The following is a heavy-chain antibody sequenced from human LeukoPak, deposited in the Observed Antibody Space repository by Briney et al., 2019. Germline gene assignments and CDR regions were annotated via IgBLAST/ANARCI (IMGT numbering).Heavy chain of an antibody. CDR2: IYYSGST. Sequence: PSETLSLTCTVSGGSIRSYYWSWIRQPPGKGLEWIGYIYYSGSTNYNPSLKSRVTISVETSKNEFFLKLRSVTAADTAVYYCARSGGSGSYGLWGQGTLVTVSS. V-gene: IGHV4-59*01. D-gene: IGHD3-10*01. CDR1: GGSIRSYY. CDR3: ARSGGSGSYGL. J-gene: IGHJ4*02.